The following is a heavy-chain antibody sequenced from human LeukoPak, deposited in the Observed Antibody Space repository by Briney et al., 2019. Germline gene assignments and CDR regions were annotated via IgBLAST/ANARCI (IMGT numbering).Heavy chain of an antibody. V-gene: IGHV3-11*05. Sequence: PGGSLRLSCAASGFTFSDYSMSWIRQAPGKGLEWVSYISSTSYTNYAHSVKGRFTISRDNAKNSLYLQMNSLRADDTAVYYCARDRTARAFDIWGQGTMVTVSS. CDR2: ISSTSYT. CDR3: ARDRTARAFDI. J-gene: IGHJ3*02. CDR1: GFTFSDYS. D-gene: IGHD1-1*01.